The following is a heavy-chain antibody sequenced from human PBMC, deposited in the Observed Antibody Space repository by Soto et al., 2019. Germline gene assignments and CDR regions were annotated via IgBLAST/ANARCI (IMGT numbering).Heavy chain of an antibody. CDR2: INVGNGNI. D-gene: IGHD3-3*01. J-gene: IGHJ4*02. Sequence: QVQLVQSGAEVKKPGASVKISCKASGYNFTSHVLHWVRQAPGQRLQWMGWINVGNGNIRYSQNFQGRLTFIRDTSASTAYMELSSLRSEDTAVYYCAREANFWSVPDYWDQGTLVTVSS. CDR3: AREANFWSVPDY. CDR1: GYNFTSHV. V-gene: IGHV1-3*01.